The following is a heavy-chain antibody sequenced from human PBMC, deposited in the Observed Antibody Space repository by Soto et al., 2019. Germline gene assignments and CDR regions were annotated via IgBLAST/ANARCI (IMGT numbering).Heavy chain of an antibody. J-gene: IGHJ5*02. CDR1: GFSLSTSGVG. Sequence: QITLKESGPTLVKPTQTLTLTCTFSGFSLSTSGVGVGWIRQPPGKALEWLALIYWDDDKRYSPSLKSRLTITQATSKNQVVLTMTNMDPVDTATYYCAHAVGYSSSWYLFGWFDPWGQGTLVTVSS. CDR3: AHAVGYSSSWYLFGWFDP. V-gene: IGHV2-5*02. D-gene: IGHD6-13*01. CDR2: IYWDDDK.